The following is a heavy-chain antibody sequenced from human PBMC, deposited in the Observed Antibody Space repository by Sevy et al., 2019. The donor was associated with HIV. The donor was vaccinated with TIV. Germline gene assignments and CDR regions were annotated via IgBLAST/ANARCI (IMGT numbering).Heavy chain of an antibody. J-gene: IGHJ4*01. CDR1: GFTFDDYT. V-gene: IGHV3-43*01. D-gene: IGHD3-16*01. Sequence: GGYLRLSCAASGFTFDDYTMHWVRQAPGKGLEWVSLISWDGGSTYYADSVKGRFTISRDNSKNSLYLQMNSLRTDDTALYYCAKDTGGDYYFDYWGHGTLVTVSS. CDR3: AKDTGGDYYFDY. CDR2: ISWDGGST.